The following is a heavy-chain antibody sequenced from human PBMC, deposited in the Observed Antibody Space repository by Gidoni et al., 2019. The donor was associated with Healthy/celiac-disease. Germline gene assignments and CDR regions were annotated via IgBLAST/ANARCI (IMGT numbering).Heavy chain of an antibody. D-gene: IGHD6-6*01. CDR2: ISGSGGST. Sequence: EVQLLESGGGLVQPGGSLRLYCAASGFTFSSYAMSWVRQAPGKGLEWVAAISGSGGSTYYADSVKGRFTISRDNSKNTLYLQMNSLRAEDTAVYYCAKDRIAARLRAPYYFDYWGQGTLVTVSS. J-gene: IGHJ4*02. CDR1: GFTFSSYA. CDR3: AKDRIAARLRAPYYFDY. V-gene: IGHV3-23*01.